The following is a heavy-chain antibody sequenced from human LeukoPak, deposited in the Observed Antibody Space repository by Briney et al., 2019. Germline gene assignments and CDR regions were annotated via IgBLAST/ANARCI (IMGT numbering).Heavy chain of an antibody. CDR1: GFTFGSYA. V-gene: IGHV3-23*01. CDR3: AKEWDGSGSRLGWFDP. CDR2: ISGSGGVT. D-gene: IGHD3-10*01. Sequence: GGSLRLSCVGSGFTFGSYAMSWVRQAPGKGLEWVSLISGSGGVTYYADSVKGRFTISRDNSKNTLYLQMNSLRAEDTATYYCAKEWDGSGSRLGWFDPWGQGTLITVSS. J-gene: IGHJ5*02.